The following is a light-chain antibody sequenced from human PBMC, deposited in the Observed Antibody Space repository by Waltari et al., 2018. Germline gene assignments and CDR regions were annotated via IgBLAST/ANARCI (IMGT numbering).Light chain of an antibody. V-gene: IGKV3-15*01. Sequence: ELVMTQSPATLSVSPGERASLPCRASQSASTSLAWYQQTPGQAPRLLIYRGSTRAAGIPDRFSGSGSGTEFTLTISSLQSEDSAIYYCQQYNIWPWTFGQGTKVDIK. J-gene: IGKJ1*01. CDR1: QSASTS. CDR3: QQYNIWPWT. CDR2: RGS.